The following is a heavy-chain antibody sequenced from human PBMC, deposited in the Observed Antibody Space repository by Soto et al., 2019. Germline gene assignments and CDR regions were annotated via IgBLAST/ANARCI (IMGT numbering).Heavy chain of an antibody. CDR1: GFTFSSYG. Sequence: HPGGSLRLSCAASGFTFSSYGMHWVRQAPGKGLEWVAVIWYDGSNKYYADSVKGRFTISRDNSKNTLCLQMNSLRAEDTAVYYCARDTSDYYDSSGSLDYWGQGTLVTVSS. J-gene: IGHJ4*02. V-gene: IGHV3-33*01. CDR2: IWYDGSNK. D-gene: IGHD3-22*01. CDR3: ARDTSDYYDSSGSLDY.